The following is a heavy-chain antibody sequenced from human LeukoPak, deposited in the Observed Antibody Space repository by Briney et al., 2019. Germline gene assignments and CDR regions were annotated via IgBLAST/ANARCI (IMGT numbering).Heavy chain of an antibody. D-gene: IGHD1-1*01. V-gene: IGHV3-23*01. J-gene: IGHJ3*02. Sequence: GGSLRLSCAASGFTFSNYNMNWVCQAPGRGLEWVSAISASGDVTFHADSVRGRFTISRDNSKSTLFLQMNDLRVEDTAKFYCAKSLFTSATGTGRAFHIWGQGTMVSVSS. CDR1: GFTFSNYN. CDR3: AKSLFTSATGTGRAFHI. CDR2: ISASGDVT.